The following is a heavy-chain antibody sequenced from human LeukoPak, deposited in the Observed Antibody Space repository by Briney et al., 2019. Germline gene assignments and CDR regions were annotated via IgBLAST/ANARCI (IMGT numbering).Heavy chain of an antibody. CDR2: INAGNGNT. D-gene: IGHD3-9*01. Sequence: ASVKVSCKASGYTFTSYAMHWVRQAPGQRLEWMGWINAGNGNTKYSQKFQGRVTITRDTPASTAYMELSSLRSEDTAVYYCASSLYDILTGYYYYYGMDVWGKGTTVTVSS. CDR1: GYTFTSYA. CDR3: ASSLYDILTGYYYYYGMDV. J-gene: IGHJ6*04. V-gene: IGHV1-3*01.